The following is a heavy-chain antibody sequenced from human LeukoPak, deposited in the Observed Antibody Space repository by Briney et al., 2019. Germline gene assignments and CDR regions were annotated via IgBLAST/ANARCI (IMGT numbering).Heavy chain of an antibody. D-gene: IGHD6-13*01. CDR3: AGQYSSSWYGGRSFDY. V-gene: IGHV4-34*01. J-gene: IGHJ4*02. CDR2: INHSGST. Sequence: SETLSLTCAVYGGSFSGYYWSWIRQPPGKGLEWIGEINHSGSTNYNPSLKSRVTISVDTSKNQFPLKLSSVTAADTAVYYCAGQYSSSWYGGRSFDYWGQGTLVTVSS. CDR1: GGSFSGYY.